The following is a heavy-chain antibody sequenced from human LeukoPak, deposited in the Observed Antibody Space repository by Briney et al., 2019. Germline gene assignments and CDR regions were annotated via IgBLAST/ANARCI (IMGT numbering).Heavy chain of an antibody. CDR2: INTNTGNP. CDR3: ARALTYYDFWSGCRYYFDY. V-gene: IGHV7-4-1*02. D-gene: IGHD3-3*01. J-gene: IGHJ4*02. Sequence: ASVKVSCKASGGTFSSYAISWVRQAPGQGLEWMGWINTNTGNPTYAQGFTGRFVFSLDTSVSTAYLQISSLKAEDTAVYYCARALTYYDFWSGCRYYFDYWGQGTLVTVSS. CDR1: GGTFSSYA.